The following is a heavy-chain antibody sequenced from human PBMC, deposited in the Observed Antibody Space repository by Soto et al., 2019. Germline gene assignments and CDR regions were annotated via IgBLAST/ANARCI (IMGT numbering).Heavy chain of an antibody. J-gene: IGHJ4*02. CDR3: AADPYYYDSSTYYSFDH. CDR1: GFTLSSSA. CDR2: IVAGIGTT. D-gene: IGHD3-22*01. Sequence: SVKVSCKASGFTLSSSAVEWVRQAPGQGLEWIGWIVAGIGTTNYAQKFQERVTITRDTSTSTAYVELGSLSPKDTAVYYCAADPYYYDSSTYYSFDHWGQGTLVTVSS. V-gene: IGHV1-58*01.